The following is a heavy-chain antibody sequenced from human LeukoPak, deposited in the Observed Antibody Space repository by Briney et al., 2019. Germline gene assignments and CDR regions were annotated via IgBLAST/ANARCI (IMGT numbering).Heavy chain of an antibody. J-gene: IGHJ4*02. CDR2: IYYIGST. CDR1: GGSISTYY. Sequence: ETLCLTCTVSGGSISTYYWSWIRQPPGKRLEWIGYIYYIGSTNYNPSLNNRVTISIDRSRNQFSLKLNSVTPADTAVYYCARAPQDGSNWSHYFDHWGRGDLGSVSS. CDR3: ARAPQDGSNWSHYFDH. V-gene: IGHV4-59*01. D-gene: IGHD6-13*01.